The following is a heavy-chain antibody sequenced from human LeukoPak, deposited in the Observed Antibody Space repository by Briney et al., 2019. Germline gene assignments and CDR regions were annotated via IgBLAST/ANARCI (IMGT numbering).Heavy chain of an antibody. J-gene: IGHJ4*02. D-gene: IGHD5-18*01. V-gene: IGHV3-73*01. Sequence: PGGSLRLSCAASGFTFSGSAMHWVRQASGKGLGWVGRIRSKANSYATAYAASVKGSFTISRDDSKKTAYLQMNSLTTEDTAVYYCTRLAGYRYGYDTYWGQGTLVTVSS. CDR2: IRSKANSYAT. CDR3: TRLAGYRYGYDTY. CDR1: GFTFSGSA.